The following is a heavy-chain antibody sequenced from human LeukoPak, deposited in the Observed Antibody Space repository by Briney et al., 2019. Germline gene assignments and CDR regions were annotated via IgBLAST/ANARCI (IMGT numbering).Heavy chain of an antibody. D-gene: IGHD5-24*01. CDR1: GYTFTSYG. V-gene: IGHV1-18*01. CDR3: ARDHRMATSPAFDI. CDR2: ISAYNGNT. Sequence: ASVKVSCKASGYTFTSYGISWVRQAPGQGLEWMGWISAYNGNTNYAQKLQGRVTMTTDTSTSTAYMELRSLRSDDTAVYYCARDHRMATSPAFDIWGQGTMVTVSS. J-gene: IGHJ3*02.